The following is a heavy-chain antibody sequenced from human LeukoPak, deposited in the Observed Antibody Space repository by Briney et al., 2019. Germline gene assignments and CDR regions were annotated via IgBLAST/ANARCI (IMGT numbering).Heavy chain of an antibody. CDR3: AKGLNSNPL. CDR1: GFNFRSYA. V-gene: IGHV3-23*01. D-gene: IGHD4-11*01. CDR2: ITGSGGAT. J-gene: IGHJ4*02. Sequence: GGSLRLSCAASGFNFRSYAMSWVRQAPGKGLEWVSGITGSGGATYYADSVKGRFTISRDNSKNTLYLQMNSLRAEDTAVYYCAKGLNSNPLGGQGTLVTVSS.